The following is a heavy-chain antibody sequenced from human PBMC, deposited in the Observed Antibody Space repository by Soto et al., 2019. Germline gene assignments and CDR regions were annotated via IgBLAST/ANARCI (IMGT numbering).Heavy chain of an antibody. CDR1: GFTFTTYS. CDR3: ARDSYGMDV. Sequence: PGGSLRLSCAASGFTFTTYSMNWVRQAPGKGLEWVAVISYDSTNDHYADSVKGRFTISRDNSKNTLYLQMISLRPDDTAVYYCARDSYGMDVWGQGTTVTVSS. V-gene: IGHV3-30*03. CDR2: ISYDSTND. J-gene: IGHJ6*02.